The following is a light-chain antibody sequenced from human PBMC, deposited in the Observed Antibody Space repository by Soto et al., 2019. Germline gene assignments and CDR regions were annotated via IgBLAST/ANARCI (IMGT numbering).Light chain of an antibody. CDR2: DAS. Sequence: ETVLTQSPGTLSLSPGERATLSCRACQSVSSSSLAWYQQKPGQAPRLLIYDASSRATGIPDRFSGSGSGTDFTLTISRLEPEDFAVYYCQQYGNSPQTFGQGTKVDIK. J-gene: IGKJ1*01. CDR3: QQYGNSPQT. CDR1: QSVSSSS. V-gene: IGKV3-20*01.